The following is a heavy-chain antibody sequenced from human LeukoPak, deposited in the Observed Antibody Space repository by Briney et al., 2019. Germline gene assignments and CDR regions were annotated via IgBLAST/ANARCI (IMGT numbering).Heavy chain of an antibody. CDR1: GYTFTGYY. J-gene: IGHJ5*02. D-gene: IGHD2-2*01. CDR3: ASSGDCSSTSCYRWFDP. V-gene: IGHV1-2*02. Sequence: GASVKVSCKASGYTFTGYYMHWVRQAPGQGLEWMGWINLNSGGTNYAQKFQGRVTMTRDTSISTAYMELSRLRSDDTAVYYCASSGDCSSTSCYRWFDPWGQGTLVTVSS. CDR2: INLNSGGT.